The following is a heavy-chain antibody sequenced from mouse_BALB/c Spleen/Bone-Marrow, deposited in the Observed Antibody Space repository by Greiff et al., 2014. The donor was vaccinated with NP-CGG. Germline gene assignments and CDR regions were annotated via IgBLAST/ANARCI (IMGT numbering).Heavy chain of an antibody. CDR2: ISDGGSYT. CDR3: ARSGERYGAMDY. CDR1: GFTFSDYY. J-gene: IGHJ4*01. Sequence: EVNVVESGGGLVKPGGSLKLSCAASGFTFSDYYMCWIRQTPEKRLEWVATISDGGSYTYYPDSVKGRFTISRDNAKNSLYLQMSSLKSEDTAMYYCARSGERYGAMDYWGQGTSVTVSS. V-gene: IGHV5-4*02. D-gene: IGHD2-10*02.